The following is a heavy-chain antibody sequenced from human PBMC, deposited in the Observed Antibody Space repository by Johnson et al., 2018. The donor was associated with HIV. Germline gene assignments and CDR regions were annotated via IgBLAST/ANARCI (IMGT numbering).Heavy chain of an antibody. Sequence: VQLVESGGGLVQPGGSLRLSCAASGFTVSSNYMSWVRQAPGQGLEWVGRIKSKTDGGTTDYAAPVKGRFTISKDDSKNTLYLQMNSLRAEDAAVYYCASTYYNFWSGPPSSAFDIWGQGTMVTVSS. CDR3: ASTYYNFWSGPPSSAFDI. J-gene: IGHJ3*02. D-gene: IGHD3-3*01. CDR1: GFTVSSNY. V-gene: IGHV3-15*01. CDR2: IKSKTDGGTT.